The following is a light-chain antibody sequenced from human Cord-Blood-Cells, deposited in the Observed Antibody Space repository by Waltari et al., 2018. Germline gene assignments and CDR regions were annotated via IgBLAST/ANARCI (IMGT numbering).Light chain of an antibody. CDR2: AAS. J-gene: IGKJ2*01. CDR1: QSISSY. Sequence: DIQMTQSPSSLSASVGDRVTITGRASQSISSYLNWYQQKPGKAPKLLIYAASSLQSGVPSRFRGSGSVTDFTLTISSLQPEYVATYYFPQSNITPYTFGQGTKLEIK. V-gene: IGKV1-39*01. CDR3: PQSNITPYT.